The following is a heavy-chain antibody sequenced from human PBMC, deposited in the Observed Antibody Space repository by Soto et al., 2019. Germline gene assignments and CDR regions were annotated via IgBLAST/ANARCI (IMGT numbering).Heavy chain of an antibody. CDR2: INAGNGNT. CDR3: VRGRWSGVSLVLYLDY. J-gene: IGHJ4*02. D-gene: IGHD3-10*01. Sequence: GASVKVSCKASGYTFTSYAMHWVRQAPGQRLEWMGWINAGNGNTKYSQKFQGRVTITRDTSASTAYMELSSLRSEDTAVYYCVRGRWSGVSLVLYLDYPGQRSLVTVSS. CDR1: GYTFTSYA. V-gene: IGHV1-3*01.